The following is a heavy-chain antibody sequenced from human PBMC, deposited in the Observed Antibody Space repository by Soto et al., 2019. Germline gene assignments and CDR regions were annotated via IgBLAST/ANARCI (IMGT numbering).Heavy chain of an antibody. V-gene: IGHV4-30-4*01. CDR2: IYYRGHT. CDR1: GGSITSGDNY. CDR3: ARTYWSGWGRRPFDS. Sequence: SETLSLTCTVSGGSITSGDNYWSWIRQPPGKSLEWMGYIYYRGHTYYNPSLKSRLTISVDTSKNHFSLRLSSVTAADTAVYYCARTYWSGWGRRPFDSWGQGALVTVSS. J-gene: IGHJ4*02. D-gene: IGHD3-3*01.